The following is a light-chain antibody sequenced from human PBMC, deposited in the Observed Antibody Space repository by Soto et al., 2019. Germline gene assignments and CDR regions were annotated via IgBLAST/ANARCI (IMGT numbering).Light chain of an antibody. CDR3: QSYDSSLSGSV. Sequence: QSVLTQPPSVSGAPGQRVTISCTGSSSNIGAGYVHWYQQLPGTAPKLLIYGNSNRPSGVPDRFSGSKSGTSASLAITGLQAEDEADYHCQSYDSSLSGSVLGGGTKVTVL. CDR1: SSNIGAGYV. V-gene: IGLV1-40*01. J-gene: IGLJ3*02. CDR2: GNS.